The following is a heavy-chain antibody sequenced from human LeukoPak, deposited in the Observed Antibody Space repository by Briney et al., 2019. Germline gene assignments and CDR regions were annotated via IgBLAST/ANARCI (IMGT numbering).Heavy chain of an antibody. CDR1: GFTLNSYW. CDR2: INSDGSST. J-gene: IGHJ4*02. D-gene: IGHD4-23*01. V-gene: IGHV3-74*01. Sequence: VGTLRLSRAATGFTLNSYWLHPLRQPPANGRAGVSHINSDGSSTNYADSVRGRFTISRDNAKNTLYLQMNSLRAEDTAVYYCARETTVVTGYYFDYWGQGTLVTVSS. CDR3: ARETTVVTGYYFDY.